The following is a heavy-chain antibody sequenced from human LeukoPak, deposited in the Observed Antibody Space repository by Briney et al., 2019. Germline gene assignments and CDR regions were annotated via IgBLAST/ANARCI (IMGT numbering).Heavy chain of an antibody. D-gene: IGHD6-19*01. J-gene: IGHJ4*02. Sequence: PSGTLSLTCTVSGGSISSSSYYWGWIRQPPGKGLEWLGSIYYSGTTYYNPSLKSRVTISVDTSKNQFSLKLSSVTAADTAVYYCARRDSGWYYFHNWGQGTLVTVSS. CDR2: IYYSGTT. CDR1: GGSISSSSYY. V-gene: IGHV4-39*01. CDR3: ARRDSGWYYFHN.